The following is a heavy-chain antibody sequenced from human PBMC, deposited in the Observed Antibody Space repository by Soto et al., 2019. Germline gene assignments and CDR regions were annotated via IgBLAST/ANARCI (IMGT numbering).Heavy chain of an antibody. CDR3: ARQAYCGGDCYSGPYFDY. J-gene: IGHJ4*02. D-gene: IGHD2-21*02. V-gene: IGHV5-51*01. CDR2: IYPGDSDT. Sequence: GESLKTSCKGSGYSFTSYWIGWVRQMPGKGLEWMGIIYPGDSDTRYSPSFQGQVTISADKSISTAYLQWSSLKASDTAMYYCARQAYCGGDCYSGPYFDYWGQGTLVTVSS. CDR1: GYSFTSYW.